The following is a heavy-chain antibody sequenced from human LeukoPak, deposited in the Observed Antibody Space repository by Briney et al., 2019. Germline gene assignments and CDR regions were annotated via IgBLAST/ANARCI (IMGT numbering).Heavy chain of an antibody. CDR3: ARTRDFWSAYFDY. CDR2: ILHSGST. V-gene: IGHV4-30-2*01. J-gene: IGHJ4*02. Sequence: SQTLSLTCAVSGVSITSDTYYWSWIRQPPGKGLEWIGYILHSGSTYHNPSLKSRVTISIGTSKSQFSLKLSSVTAADTAVYFCARTRDFWSAYFDYWGQGTLVTVSS. D-gene: IGHD3-3*01. CDR1: GVSITSDTYY.